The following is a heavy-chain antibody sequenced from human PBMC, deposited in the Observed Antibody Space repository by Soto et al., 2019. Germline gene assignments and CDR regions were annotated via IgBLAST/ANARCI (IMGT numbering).Heavy chain of an antibody. D-gene: IGHD3-22*01. V-gene: IGHV4-34*01. CDR3: ARGSVDTVDSSGFYDY. Sequence: PSETLSLTCAVYGGSFSAYYWSWIRQPPGKGLEWIGEINHSGGTSYNPSLKSRVTISVDASKSQFSLKLTSVTAADRAVYYCARGSVDTVDSSGFYDYWGQGTPVTVSS. J-gene: IGHJ4*02. CDR1: GGSFSAYY. CDR2: INHSGGT.